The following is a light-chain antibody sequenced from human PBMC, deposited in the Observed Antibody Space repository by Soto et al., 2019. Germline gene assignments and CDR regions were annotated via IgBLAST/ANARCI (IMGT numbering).Light chain of an antibody. CDR2: DAS. CDR3: QQYNNYLWT. J-gene: IGKJ1*01. V-gene: IGKV1-5*01. Sequence: DIQMTQSPSTLSASIGDRVTITCRASQSISSWLAWYQQKPGKAPKVLIYDASSLQSGVPSRFSGSGSGTKFTLTISSLQPDDFATYYCQQYNNYLWTFGQGTKVEVK. CDR1: QSISSW.